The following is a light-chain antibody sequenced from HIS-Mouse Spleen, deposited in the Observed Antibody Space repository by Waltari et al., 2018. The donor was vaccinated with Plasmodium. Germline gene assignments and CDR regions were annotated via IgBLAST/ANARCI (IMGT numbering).Light chain of an antibody. J-gene: IGLJ3*02. Sequence: QSALTQPRSVSGSPGQSVTISCTGTRSDVGGSTYVCWYQQHPDQAPKLMIYDVSKRPSGVPDRFSGSKSGNTASLTISGLQAEDEADYYCCSYAGSYTWVFGGGTKLTVL. V-gene: IGLV2-11*01. CDR1: RSDVGGSTY. CDR3: CSYAGSYTWV. CDR2: DVS.